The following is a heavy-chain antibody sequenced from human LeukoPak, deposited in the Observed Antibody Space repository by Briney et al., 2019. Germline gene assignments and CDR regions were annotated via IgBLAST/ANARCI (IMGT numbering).Heavy chain of an antibody. CDR3: ARHGGSSWFQH. CDR2: IYYSGST. J-gene: IGHJ1*01. CDR1: GGSISSYY. V-gene: IGHV4-59*08. D-gene: IGHD6-13*01. Sequence: SETPSLTCTVSGGSISSYYWSWIRQPPGKGLEWIGYIYYSGSTNYNPSLKSRVTISVDTSKNQFSLKLSSVTAADTAVYYCARHGGSSWFQHWGQGTLVTVSS.